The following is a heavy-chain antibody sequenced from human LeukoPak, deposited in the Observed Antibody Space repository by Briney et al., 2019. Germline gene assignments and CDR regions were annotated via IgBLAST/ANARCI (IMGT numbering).Heavy chain of an antibody. D-gene: IGHD3-9*01. CDR3: ARDRYYDILTGYLPLDY. CDR2: IIPIFGTA. CDR1: GGTFSSYA. Sequence: SVKVSCKASGGTFSSYAISWVRQAPRQGLEWMGGIIPIFGTANYAQKFQGRVTITTDESTSTAYMELSSLRSEDTAVYYCARDRYYDILTGYLPLDYWGQGTLVTVSS. V-gene: IGHV1-69*05. J-gene: IGHJ4*02.